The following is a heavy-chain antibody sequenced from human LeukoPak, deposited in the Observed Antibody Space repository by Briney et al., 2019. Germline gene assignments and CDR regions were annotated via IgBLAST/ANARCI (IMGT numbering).Heavy chain of an antibody. D-gene: IGHD1-7*01. CDR2: VYTSGST. V-gene: IGHV4-4*07. CDR3: ARLITGTTTAFDI. CDR1: GGSISGYY. Sequence: SETLSLTCSVSGGSISGYYWTWIRQPAGKGLEWTGRVYTSGSTHYNPSLKTRLTMSVDTSKNQFSLKLSSVTAADTAVYYCARLITGTTTAFDIWGQGTMVTVSS. J-gene: IGHJ3*02.